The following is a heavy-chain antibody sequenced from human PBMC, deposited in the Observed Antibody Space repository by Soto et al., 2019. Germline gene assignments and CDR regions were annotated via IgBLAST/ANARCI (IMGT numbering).Heavy chain of an antibody. V-gene: IGHV3-74*03. J-gene: IGHJ4*02. CDR1: GFTFGDYR. CDR3: ATAEVDY. CDR2: MPGHGRTT. Sequence: GGSLRLSCAASGFTFGDYRLHWVRQPPGKGPEWVSRMPGHGRTTQYADSVKGRFTASRDNAKSTLYLQMNSLRAEDTAVYYCATAEVDYWGPGALVTVSS.